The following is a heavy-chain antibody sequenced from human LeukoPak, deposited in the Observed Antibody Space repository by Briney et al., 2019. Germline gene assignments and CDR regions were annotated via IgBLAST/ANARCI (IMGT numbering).Heavy chain of an antibody. V-gene: IGHV1-2*04. Sequence: ASVKVSCKASGYTFTGYYMHWVRQAPGQGLEWMGWINPNSGGTNYAQKFQGWVTITRDTSASTAYMELSSLRSEDTAVYYCARDAYCSGGSCLYNWFDPWGQGTLVTVSS. CDR1: GYTFTGYY. CDR3: ARDAYCSGGSCLYNWFDP. J-gene: IGHJ5*02. CDR2: INPNSGGT. D-gene: IGHD2-15*01.